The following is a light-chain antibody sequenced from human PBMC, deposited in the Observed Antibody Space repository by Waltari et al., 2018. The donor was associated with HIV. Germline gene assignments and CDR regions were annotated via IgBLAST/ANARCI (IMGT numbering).Light chain of an antibody. J-gene: IGKJ4*01. Sequence: ELVLTQSPGALSLSPGERATLSCRASQRVSSSHLAWYQQRPGQAPRLLIYGTSSRATGIPDRFSGSGSGTDFTLTISRLGPEDFAVYYCQQYGSSAPLTFGGGTKVEIK. V-gene: IGKV3-20*01. CDR2: GTS. CDR3: QQYGSSAPLT. CDR1: QRVSSSH.